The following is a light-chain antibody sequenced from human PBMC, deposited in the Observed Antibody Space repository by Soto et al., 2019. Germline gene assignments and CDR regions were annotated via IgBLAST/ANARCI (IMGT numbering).Light chain of an antibody. Sequence: QSVLTQPPSASETPGQRVTISCSGSNSNIGSHSVYWYQQLPGTAPKLLMYGNNQRPSGVPDRFSDSKAGTSASLAISGLRSEDEADYYCAAWDDSLSGVVFGGGTKLTVL. J-gene: IGLJ2*01. V-gene: IGLV1-47*01. CDR2: GNN. CDR1: NSNIGSHS. CDR3: AAWDDSLSGVV.